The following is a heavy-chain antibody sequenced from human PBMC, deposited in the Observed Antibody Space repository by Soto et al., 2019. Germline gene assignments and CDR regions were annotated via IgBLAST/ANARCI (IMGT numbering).Heavy chain of an antibody. CDR1: RLTVNSKY. CDR2: IYSGGST. D-gene: IGHD3-22*01. Sequence: GGPLRLSSADSRLTVNSKYMSEVRQNPGKGLEWVSVIYSGGSTYYADSVKGRFTISRDNSKNTLYLQMNSLRAEDTALYYCARDRVESGYPEYFQHWGQGTLVTVSS. V-gene: IGHV3-53*01. CDR3: ARDRVESGYPEYFQH. J-gene: IGHJ1*01.